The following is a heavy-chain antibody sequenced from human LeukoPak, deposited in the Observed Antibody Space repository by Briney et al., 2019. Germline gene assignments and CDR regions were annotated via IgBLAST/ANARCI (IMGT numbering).Heavy chain of an antibody. J-gene: IGHJ5*02. CDR3: ARETSTYYYDSRGFDP. V-gene: IGHV4-59*12. CDR2: IYYSGST. D-gene: IGHD3-22*01. CDR1: GGSISSYY. Sequence: SETLSLTCTVPGGSISSYYWSWIRQPPGKGLEWIGYIYYSGSTNYNPSLKSRVTMSVDTSKNQFSLKLSSVTAADTAVYYCARETSTYYYDSRGFDPWGQGTLVTVSS.